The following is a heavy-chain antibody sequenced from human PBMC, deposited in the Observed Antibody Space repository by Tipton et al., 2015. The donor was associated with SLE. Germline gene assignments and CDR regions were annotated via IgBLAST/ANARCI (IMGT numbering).Heavy chain of an antibody. CDR3: ARVVLWFGELLGGDAFDI. CDR2: IYHSGST. D-gene: IGHD3-10*01. CDR1: GGSFSGYY. J-gene: IGHJ3*02. Sequence: LRLSCAVYGGSFSGYYWSWIRQPPGKGLEWIGEIYHSGSTNYNPSLKSRVTISVDTSKNQFSLKLSSVTAADTAVYYCARVVLWFGELLGGDAFDIWGQGTMVTVSS. V-gene: IGHV4-34*01.